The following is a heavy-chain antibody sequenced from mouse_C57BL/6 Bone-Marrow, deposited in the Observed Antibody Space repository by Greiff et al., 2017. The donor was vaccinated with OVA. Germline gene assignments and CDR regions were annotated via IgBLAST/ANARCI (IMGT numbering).Heavy chain of an antibody. CDR1: GFTFSSYA. J-gene: IGHJ4*01. CDR3: ARDRSFTTVVATNAMDY. D-gene: IGHD1-1*01. V-gene: IGHV5-4*01. CDR2: ISDGGSYT. Sequence: EVKVEESGGGLVKPGGSLKLSCAASGFTFSSYAMSWVRQTPEKRLEWVATISDGGSYTYYPDNVKGRFTISRDNAKNNLYLQMSHLKSEDTAMYYCARDRSFTTVVATNAMDYWGQGTSVTVSS.